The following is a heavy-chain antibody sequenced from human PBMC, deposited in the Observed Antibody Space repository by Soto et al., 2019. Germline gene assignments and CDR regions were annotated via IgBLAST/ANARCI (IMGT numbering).Heavy chain of an antibody. V-gene: IGHV3-7*05. CDR1: GFTLCSAW. Sequence: EVQLVESGGGLVQPGGSLRLSCAASGFTLCSAWMTWVRQAPGKGLEWVANIKEDGSERYYVHSVEGRFTVSRDNAKNSLYLQMDSLRAEDMAIYYCVRSYDFWGQGTQVTVSS. CDR2: IKEDGSER. J-gene: IGHJ4*02. CDR3: VRSYDF.